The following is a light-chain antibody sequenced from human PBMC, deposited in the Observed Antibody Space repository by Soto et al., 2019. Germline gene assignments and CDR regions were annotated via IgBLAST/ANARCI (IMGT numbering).Light chain of an antibody. CDR1: QSVSSSF. Sequence: EVVLTQSPGTLSLSPGGRATLSCRASQSVSSSFLAWYQQKPGQAPRLLIYAASTRATGIPARFSGSGSGTEFTLTISSLQSEDFAVYYCQQRSNWPTFGQGTKVDIK. CDR2: AAS. CDR3: QQRSNWPT. J-gene: IGKJ1*01. V-gene: IGKV3D-20*02.